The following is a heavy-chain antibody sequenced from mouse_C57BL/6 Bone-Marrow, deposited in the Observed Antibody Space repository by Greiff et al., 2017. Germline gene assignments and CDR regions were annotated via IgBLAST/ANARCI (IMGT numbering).Heavy chain of an antibody. CDR2: IDPSDIYT. CDR1: GYTFTSYW. CDR3: ARKSIGGY. V-gene: IGHV1-59*01. J-gene: IGHJ2*01. D-gene: IGHD2-10*02. Sequence: QVQLQQPGAELVRPGTSVKLSCKASGYTFTSYWMHWVKQRPGQGLEWIGRIDPSDIYTNYNQKFKGKATLTVDTSSSTAYMQLSSLTSEDSAVYYCARKSIGGYWGQGTTLTVSS.